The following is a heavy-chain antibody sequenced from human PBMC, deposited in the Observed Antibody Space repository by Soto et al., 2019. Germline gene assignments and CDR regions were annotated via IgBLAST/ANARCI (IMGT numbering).Heavy chain of an antibody. J-gene: IGHJ4*02. D-gene: IGHD1-1*01. Sequence: GGSLRLSCAASGFTFSSYGMPWVRQAPGKGLEWVAVIWYDGSNKYYADSVKGRFTISRDNSKNTLYLQMNSLRAEDTAVYYSAMVQLNAIDTRVHYFDYRGQGTLVTVSS. CDR2: IWYDGSNK. CDR1: GFTFSSYG. CDR3: AMVQLNAIDTRVHYFDY. V-gene: IGHV3-33*01.